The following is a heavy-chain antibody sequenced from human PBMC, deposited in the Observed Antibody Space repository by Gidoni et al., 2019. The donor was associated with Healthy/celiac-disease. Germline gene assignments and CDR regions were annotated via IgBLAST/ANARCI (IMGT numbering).Heavy chain of an antibody. CDR2: INPSGGST. J-gene: IGHJ3*02. CDR1: GYTFTSYY. Sequence: QVQLVQSGAAVTKPGASVKVSCKASGYTFTSYYMHWVRQAPGQGLEWMGKINPSGGSTSYAQKLQGRVTMTRDTSTSTVYMELSSVRSEDTAVYYCARKPDLLGAFDIWGQGTMVTVSS. CDR3: ARKPDLLGAFDI. V-gene: IGHV1-46*03. D-gene: IGHD2-8*02.